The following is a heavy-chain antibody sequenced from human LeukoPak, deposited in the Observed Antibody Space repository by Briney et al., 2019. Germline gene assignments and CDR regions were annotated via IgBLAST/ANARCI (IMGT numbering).Heavy chain of an antibody. J-gene: IGHJ4*02. CDR2: IYHRGST. CDR1: GYSISNGYY. V-gene: IGHV4-38-2*02. Sequence: SETLSLTCTVSGYSISNGYYWGWIRQPPGKGLEWVGSIYHRGSTYYNPSLRSRVTISLDRSKKKFSLKLASVTAADTAVYFCARGAEYYAIWRGYAGYSDYWGQGISVTVSS. CDR3: ARGAEYYAIWRGYAGYSDY. D-gene: IGHD3-3*01.